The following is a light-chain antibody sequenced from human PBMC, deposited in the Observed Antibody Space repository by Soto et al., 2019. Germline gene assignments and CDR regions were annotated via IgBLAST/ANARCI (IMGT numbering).Light chain of an antibody. CDR1: SSDVGNYNL. CDR2: EGS. V-gene: IGLV2-23*01. Sequence: SALTQPASVSGSPGQSITISCTGTSSDVGNYNLVSWYQQHPGKAPKLMIYEGSKRPSGVSNRFSGSKSDNTASLTISGLQAEDEAHYYCCSYARGSTYVFGTGTKLTV. CDR3: CSYARGSTYV. J-gene: IGLJ1*01.